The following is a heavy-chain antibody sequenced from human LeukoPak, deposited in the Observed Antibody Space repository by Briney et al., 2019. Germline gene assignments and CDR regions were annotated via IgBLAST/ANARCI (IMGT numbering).Heavy chain of an antibody. V-gene: IGHV4-34*01. J-gene: IGHJ4*02. CDR1: GGSFSGYY. Sequence: SETLSLTCAVYGGSFSGYYGSWIRQPPGKGLEWIGEINHSGSTNYNPSLKSRVTISVDTSKNQFSLKLSSVTAADTAVYYCARAGSMTTVTTFDYWGQGTLVTVSS. CDR2: INHSGST. D-gene: IGHD4-11*01. CDR3: ARAGSMTTVTTFDY.